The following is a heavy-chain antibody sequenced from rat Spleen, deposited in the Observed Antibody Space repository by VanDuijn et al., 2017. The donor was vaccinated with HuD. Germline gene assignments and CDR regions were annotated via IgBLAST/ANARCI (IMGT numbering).Heavy chain of an antibody. CDR1: GFTFRDYA. J-gene: IGHJ1*01. CDR3: ARRTRVSHWYFDF. CDR2: ILYDTTNT. D-gene: IGHD1-4*01. V-gene: IGHV5-17*01. Sequence: EVQLVESGGGFVQPGRSLKFSCVASGFTFRDYAMAWVRQAPKKGLEWVATILYDTTNTYYRDSVRGRFTISRDNAKSTLYLQMDSLRSEDTATYYCARRTRVSHWYFDFWGPGTMVTVSS.